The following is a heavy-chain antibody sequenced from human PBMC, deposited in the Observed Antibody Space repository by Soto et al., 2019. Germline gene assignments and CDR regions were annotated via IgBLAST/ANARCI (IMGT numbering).Heavy chain of an antibody. CDR3: ARSSGENYYYYGMDV. J-gene: IGHJ6*02. V-gene: IGHV3-21*01. CDR1: GFTFSSYS. D-gene: IGHD3-10*01. CDR2: ITSSSSYI. Sequence: EVQLVESGGGLVKPGGSLRLSCAASGFTFSSYSINWVRQAPGKGLEWVSSITSSSSYIYYADSVKGRFTISRDNAKNSLYLQMNSLRAEDTAVYYCARSSGENYYYYGMDVWGHGTTVTVSS.